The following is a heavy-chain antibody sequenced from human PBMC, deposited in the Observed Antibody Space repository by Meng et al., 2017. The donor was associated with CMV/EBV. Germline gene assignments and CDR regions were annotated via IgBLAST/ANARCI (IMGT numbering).Heavy chain of an antibody. CDR3: AREIRRWLQLYYYYYGMDV. D-gene: IGHD5-24*01. V-gene: IGHV1-18*01. Sequence: ASVKVSCKASGYSFSTFGITWVRQAPGQGLEWMGWISDHSRNTNYAQKFQGRVTITTDESTSTAYMELSSLRSEDTAVYYCAREIRRWLQLYYYYYGMDVWGQGTTVTVSS. J-gene: IGHJ6*02. CDR2: ISDHSRNT. CDR1: GYSFSTFG.